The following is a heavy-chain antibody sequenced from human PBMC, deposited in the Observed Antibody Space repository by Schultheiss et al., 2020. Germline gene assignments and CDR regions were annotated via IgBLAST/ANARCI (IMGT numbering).Heavy chain of an antibody. CDR2: ISSSSSTI. V-gene: IGHV3-48*01. CDR3: ARPTVVPAAMLGIGY. CDR1: GFTFSSYS. Sequence: GESLKISCAASGFTFSSYSMNWVRQAPGKGLEWVSYISSSSSTIYYADSVKGRFTISRDNAKNSLYLQMNSLRAEDTAVYYCARPTVVPAAMLGIGYWDQGTLGTASS. D-gene: IGHD2-2*01. J-gene: IGHJ4*02.